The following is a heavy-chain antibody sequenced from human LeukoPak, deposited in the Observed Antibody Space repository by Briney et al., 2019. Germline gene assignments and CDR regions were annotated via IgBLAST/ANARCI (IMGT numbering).Heavy chain of an antibody. D-gene: IGHD2-8*01. CDR3: ARVPRMNYGMDV. V-gene: IGHV3-66*01. J-gene: IGHJ6*02. CDR2: IYSGGST. Sequence: PGGSLRLSCAASGFTVSSNYMSWVRQAPGKGLEWVSVIYSGGSTYYADSVKGRFTISRDNSKNTLYLQMNSLRAEDTAVYYCARVPRMNYGMDVWGQGTTVTVYS. CDR1: GFTVSSNY.